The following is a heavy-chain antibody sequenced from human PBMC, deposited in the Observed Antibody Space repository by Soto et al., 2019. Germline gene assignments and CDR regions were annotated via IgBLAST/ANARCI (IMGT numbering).Heavy chain of an antibody. Sequence: PSETLSLTCPVSGASVSSGSFYWSWIRQPPGKGLEWIGFIYNNETFNYNPSLKSRVTLSVDTSKHQFPLKLSSVTAADTAVYYCARVPLRYSSSHNFDSWGQGALVTVSS. V-gene: IGHV4-61*01. J-gene: IGHJ4*02. CDR1: GASVSSGSFY. D-gene: IGHD6-19*01. CDR2: IYNNETF. CDR3: ARVPLRYSSSHNFDS.